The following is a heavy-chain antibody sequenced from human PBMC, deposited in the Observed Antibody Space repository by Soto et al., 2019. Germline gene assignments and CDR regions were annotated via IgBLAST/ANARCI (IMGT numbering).Heavy chain of an antibody. Sequence: ASVKVSCKASGYTFTGYYMHWVRQAPGQGLEWMGWINPNSGGTNYAQKFQGRVTMTRDTSISTAYMELSRLRSDDTAVYYCARDAYYDSIGYYPVEWFDPWGQGTLVTVSS. CDR1: GYTFTGYY. CDR3: ARDAYYDSIGYYPVEWFDP. CDR2: INPNSGGT. V-gene: IGHV1-2*02. J-gene: IGHJ5*02. D-gene: IGHD3-22*01.